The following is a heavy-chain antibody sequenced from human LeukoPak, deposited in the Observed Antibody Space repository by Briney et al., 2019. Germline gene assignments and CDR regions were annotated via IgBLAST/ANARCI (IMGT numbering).Heavy chain of an antibody. Sequence: GGSLRLSCAASGFTFSSYGMHWVRQAPGKGLEWVTFIRYDGSDTYYADSVKGRFTISRGSAKSSLYLQMNSLRAEDTAVYYCARAVSCTNGACSHDAFHIWGRGTMVTVSS. D-gene: IGHD2-8*01. CDR3: ARAVSCTNGACSHDAFHI. V-gene: IGHV3-30*02. CDR2: IRYDGSDT. CDR1: GFTFSSYG. J-gene: IGHJ3*02.